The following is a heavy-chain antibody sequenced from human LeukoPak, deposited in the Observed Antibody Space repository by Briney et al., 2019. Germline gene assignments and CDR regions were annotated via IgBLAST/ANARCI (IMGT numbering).Heavy chain of an antibody. J-gene: IGHJ2*01. CDR3: ARGMTTVTNGYWYFDL. CDR2: ISSSSTAI. V-gene: IGHV3-48*01. D-gene: IGHD4-17*01. CDR1: GFTFSSYR. Sequence: GGSLRLSCAASGFTFSSYRMNWVRQAPGKGLEWVSYISSSSTAIYYADSVKGRFTISRDNAKNSLYLQVNSLRAEDTAVYYCARGMTTVTNGYWYFDLWGRGTLVTVSS.